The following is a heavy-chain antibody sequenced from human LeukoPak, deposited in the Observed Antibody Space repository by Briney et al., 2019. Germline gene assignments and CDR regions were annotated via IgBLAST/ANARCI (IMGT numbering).Heavy chain of an antibody. J-gene: IGHJ4*02. Sequence: PSQTLSLTCAVSGGSISSGSYYWSWIRQPAGKGLEWIGRIYTSGSTNYNPSLKSRVTISVDTSKSQFSLKLSSVTAADTAVYYCAREGNYYSDSSGYPIWGQGTLVTVST. V-gene: IGHV4-61*02. D-gene: IGHD3-22*01. CDR2: IYTSGST. CDR3: AREGNYYSDSSGYPI. CDR1: GGSISSGSYY.